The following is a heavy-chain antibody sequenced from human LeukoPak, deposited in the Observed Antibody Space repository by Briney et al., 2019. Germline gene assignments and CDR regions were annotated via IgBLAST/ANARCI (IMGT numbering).Heavy chain of an antibody. V-gene: IGHV3-48*01. CDR2: ISGDSKTI. D-gene: IGHD1-26*01. CDR3: ALYSGSYEAAFDI. CDR1: GFTFSTYS. Sequence: GGSLRLSCAASGFTFSTYSMIWVRQAPGKGLEWLSYISGDSKTIYYPDSVKGRFTISRDNAKNSLYLQMNSLRAEDTAVYYCALYSGSYEAAFDIWGQGTMVTVSS. J-gene: IGHJ3*02.